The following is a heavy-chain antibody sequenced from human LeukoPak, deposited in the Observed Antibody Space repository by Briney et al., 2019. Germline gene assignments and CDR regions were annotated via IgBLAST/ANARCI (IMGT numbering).Heavy chain of an antibody. CDR3: AREFVYYDSSGYYPPDYYGMDV. CDR1: GFTFSNYA. J-gene: IGHJ6*02. Sequence: GGSLRLSCATSGFTFSNYAIHWVRQAPGKGLEWVANISFDGDNEYYADSVRGRFMIARDNSKNTVYLQMNSLTIEDTAVYYCAREFVYYDSSGYYPPDYYGMDVWGQGTTVTVSS. D-gene: IGHD3-22*01. V-gene: IGHV3-30-3*01. CDR2: ISFDGDNE.